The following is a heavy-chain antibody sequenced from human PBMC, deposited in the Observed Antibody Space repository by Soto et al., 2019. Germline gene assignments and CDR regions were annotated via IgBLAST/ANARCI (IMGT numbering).Heavy chain of an antibody. CDR2: IIPILGTT. CDR3: AKKNPHGDSNKAWLDP. J-gene: IGHJ5*02. V-gene: IGHV1-69*01. Sequence: QVQLLQSGTELRQPGSSVTISCTPSGGTFISSAFAWVRQAPGGRIEWKGGIIPILGTTKYAEKFLGRVTIRADDASRTAFLELSSLTVDDTAVYFCAKKNPHGDSNKAWLDPWGQGTLVTVST. CDR1: GGTFISSA. D-gene: IGHD2-8*01.